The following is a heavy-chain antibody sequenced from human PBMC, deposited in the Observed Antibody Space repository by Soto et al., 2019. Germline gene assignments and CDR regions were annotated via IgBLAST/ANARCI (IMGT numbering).Heavy chain of an antibody. D-gene: IGHD3-3*01. Sequence: SVKVSCKASGFTFTDSAVLWMRQSRGQLLEWIGWIVVGSGNTNDAKKFQERVTITRDMSTRTAYMELSSLTSADTPGYYCAAGAITIFGVVIPLWFDRWGQGTLVTVSS. CDR3: AAGAITIFGVVIPLWFDR. CDR1: GFTFTDSA. CDR2: IVVGSGNT. J-gene: IGHJ5*02. V-gene: IGHV1-58*01.